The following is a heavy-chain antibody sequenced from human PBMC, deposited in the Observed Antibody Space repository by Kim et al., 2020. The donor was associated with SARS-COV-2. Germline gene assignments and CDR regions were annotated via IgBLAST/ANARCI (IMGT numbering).Heavy chain of an antibody. D-gene: IGHD2-2*01. Sequence: GGSLRLSCAASGFTFGHFGMNWVRQAPGKGWEWVSAIAARGTASYADSVEGRFAISRDNSKNTLYLQMNNLRSEDTAIYYCAKAFYTSSTCSVPGIFDSWGQGPLVTLSS. CDR3: AKAFYTSSTCSVPGIFDS. V-gene: IGHV3-23*01. CDR1: GFTFGHFG. J-gene: IGHJ4*02. CDR2: IAARGTA.